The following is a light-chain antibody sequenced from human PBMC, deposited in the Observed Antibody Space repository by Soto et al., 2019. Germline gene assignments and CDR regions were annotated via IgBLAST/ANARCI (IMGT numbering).Light chain of an antibody. CDR1: SSDIGTYNY. J-gene: IGLJ1*01. V-gene: IGLV2-14*01. Sequence: QSALTQPASVSGSPGQSITISCTGSSSDIGTYNYLSWYQQHPGKAPKLMIYEVSDRPSGISNRFSGSKSGNTASLTISGLQPEDDADYYCSSFAGSNNCVFGTGTKVTVL. CDR3: SSFAGSNNCV. CDR2: EVS.